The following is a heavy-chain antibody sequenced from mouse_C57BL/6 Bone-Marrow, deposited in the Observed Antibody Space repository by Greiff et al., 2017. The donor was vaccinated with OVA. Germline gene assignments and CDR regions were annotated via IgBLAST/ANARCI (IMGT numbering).Heavy chain of an antibody. Sequence: VQLQQPGAELVRPGSSVKLSCKASGYTFTSYWMHWVKQRPIQGLEWIGNIDPSDSETHYNQKFKDKATLTVDKSSSTAYMQLSSLTSEDSAVYYCSRGRIYYGYDWGEGTLGTVSA. V-gene: IGHV1-52*01. D-gene: IGHD2-2*01. CDR3: SRGRIYYGYD. CDR1: GYTFTSYW. CDR2: IDPSDSET. J-gene: IGHJ3*01.